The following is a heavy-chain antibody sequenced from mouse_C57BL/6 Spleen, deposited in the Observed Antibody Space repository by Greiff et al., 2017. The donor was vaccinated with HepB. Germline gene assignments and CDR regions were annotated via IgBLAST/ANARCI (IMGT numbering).Heavy chain of an antibody. CDR1: GYTFTSYW. Sequence: QVQLQQPGAELVRPGSSVKLSCKASGYTFTSYWMHWVKQRPIQGLEWIGNIDPSDSETHYNQKFKDKATLTVDKSSSTAYMQLSSLTSEDSAVYYCARWGDYEGFAYWGQGTLVTVSA. V-gene: IGHV1-52*01. J-gene: IGHJ3*01. D-gene: IGHD2-4*01. CDR3: ARWGDYEGFAY. CDR2: IDPSDSET.